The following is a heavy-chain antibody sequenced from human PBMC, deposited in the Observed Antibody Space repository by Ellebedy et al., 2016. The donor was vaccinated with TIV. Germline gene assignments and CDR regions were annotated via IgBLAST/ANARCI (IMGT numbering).Heavy chain of an antibody. CDR3: VVSLDFFGSGTYWDVDY. Sequence: MPSETLSLTCTVSSGSISSSDYYWGWIRQPPGKGLEWIGSIYYSGSTYYNPSLKSRVPMSVDTSENQLSLKLSSVTAADTAVYYCVVSLDFFGSGTYWDVDYWGQGTLVTVSS. V-gene: IGHV4-39*07. CDR1: SGSISSSDYY. D-gene: IGHD3-10*01. CDR2: IYYSGST. J-gene: IGHJ4*02.